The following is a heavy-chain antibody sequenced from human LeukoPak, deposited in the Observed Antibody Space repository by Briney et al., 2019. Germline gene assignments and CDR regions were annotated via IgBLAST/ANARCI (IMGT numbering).Heavy chain of an antibody. D-gene: IGHD3-10*01. J-gene: IGHJ5*02. CDR3: ASSLVRGVIIGNWFDP. CDR2: IKQDGSEK. Sequence: PGGSLRLSCAASGFTFSSYWMSWVRQAPGKGLEWVANIKQDGSEKYYVDSVKGRFTISRDNAKNSLYLQMNSLRAEDTAVYYCASSLVRGVIIGNWFDPWSQGTLVTVSS. CDR1: GFTFSSYW. V-gene: IGHV3-7*01.